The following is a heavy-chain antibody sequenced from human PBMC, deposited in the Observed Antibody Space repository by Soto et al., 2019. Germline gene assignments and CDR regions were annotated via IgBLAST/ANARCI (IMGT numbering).Heavy chain of an antibody. J-gene: IGHJ4*02. V-gene: IGHV3-23*01. CDR3: ATSLGNHWEDYFFDC. CDR2: LSGSGQSR. Sequence: EVQLLESGADLIQPGGSLRLSCAASGFPFSEHSMSWVRQAPGKGLEWVSGLSGSGQSRYYADSVQGRFTISRDNRRRTLFLQMDSLRAEATAGYYCATSLGNHWEDYFFDCWGRGTLVTVSS. D-gene: IGHD1-26*01. CDR1: GFPFSEHS.